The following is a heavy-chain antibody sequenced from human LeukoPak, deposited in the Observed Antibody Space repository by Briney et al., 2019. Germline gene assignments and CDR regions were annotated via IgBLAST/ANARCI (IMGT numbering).Heavy chain of an antibody. CDR1: GGSISSYY. J-gene: IGHJ4*02. CDR2: IYYSGST. Sequence: SETLSLTCTVSGGSISSYYWSWIRQPPGKGLEWTGYIYYSGSTNYNPSLKSRVTISVDTSKNQFSLKLSSVTAADTAVYYCARGGRWSHDYWGQGTLVTVSS. D-gene: IGHD4-23*01. V-gene: IGHV4-59*01. CDR3: ARGGRWSHDY.